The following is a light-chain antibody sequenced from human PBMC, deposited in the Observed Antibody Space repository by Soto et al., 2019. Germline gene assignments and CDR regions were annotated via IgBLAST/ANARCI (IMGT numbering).Light chain of an antibody. CDR2: FAS. J-gene: IGKJ4*01. Sequence: EIVLTQSPATLSVSPGERATLSCRASQSVSNNLAWYQQKPGQPPRLLIYFASTRATGVPARFSGSGSGTDLTLTISSLQSEDSAVNYCQQYNAWPPTFAGGTKVETK. V-gene: IGKV3-15*01. CDR1: QSVSNN. CDR3: QQYNAWPPT.